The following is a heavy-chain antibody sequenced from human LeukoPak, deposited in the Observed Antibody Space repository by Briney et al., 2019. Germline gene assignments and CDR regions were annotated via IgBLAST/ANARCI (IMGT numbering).Heavy chain of an antibody. Sequence: PGGFLRLSCAASGFTFSTYSMNWVRQAPGKGLEWVSSISSNNNYIYYADSVKGRFTVSRDNAKNSLYLQMNSLRAEDTAVYYCARYCLRCSSTSLPFDYWGQGTLVTVSS. J-gene: IGHJ4*02. V-gene: IGHV3-21*01. D-gene: IGHD2-2*01. CDR2: ISSNNNYI. CDR3: ARYCLRCSSTSLPFDY. CDR1: GFTFSTYS.